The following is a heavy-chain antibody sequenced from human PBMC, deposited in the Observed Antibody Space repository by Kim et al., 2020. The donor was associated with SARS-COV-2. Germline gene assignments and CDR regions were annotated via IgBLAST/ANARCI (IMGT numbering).Heavy chain of an antibody. V-gene: IGHV4-31*03. Sequence: SETLSLTCTVSGGSISSGGYYWSWIRQHPGKGLEWIGYIYYSGSTYYNPSLKSRVTISVDTSKNQFSLKLSSVTAADTAVYYCARADGSTYYYDSSGAQVDYWGQGTLVTVSS. CDR3: ARADGSTYYYDSSGAQVDY. J-gene: IGHJ4*02. D-gene: IGHD3-22*01. CDR2: IYYSGST. CDR1: GGSISSGGYY.